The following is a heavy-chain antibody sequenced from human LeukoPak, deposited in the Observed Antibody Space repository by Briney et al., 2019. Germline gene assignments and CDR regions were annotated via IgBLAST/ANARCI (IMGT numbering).Heavy chain of an antibody. J-gene: IGHJ4*02. D-gene: IGHD3-22*01. Sequence: SETLSLTCTVSGGSIGSGGYSWSWIRQPPGKGLEWIGYIYYSGSTYYNPSLRSRVTISVDTSKNQFSLKLSSVAAADTAVYYCASLTTAEAFDIWGQGTLVTVSS. CDR1: GGSIGSGGYS. V-gene: IGHV4-30-4*07. CDR2: IYYSGST. CDR3: ASLTTAEAFDI.